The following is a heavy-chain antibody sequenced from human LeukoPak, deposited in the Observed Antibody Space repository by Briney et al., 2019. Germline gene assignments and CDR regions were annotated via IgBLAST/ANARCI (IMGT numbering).Heavy chain of an antibody. Sequence: SETLSLTCTVSGVSISSGDYYWSWIRQPPGKGLEWIGYIYYSGSTYYNPSLKSRVTISVDTSKNQFSLKLSSVTAADTAVYYCARERRGGDAFDIWGQGTMVTVSS. D-gene: IGHD1-1*01. CDR1: GVSISSGDYY. V-gene: IGHV4-30-4*01. J-gene: IGHJ3*02. CDR3: ARERRGGDAFDI. CDR2: IYYSGST.